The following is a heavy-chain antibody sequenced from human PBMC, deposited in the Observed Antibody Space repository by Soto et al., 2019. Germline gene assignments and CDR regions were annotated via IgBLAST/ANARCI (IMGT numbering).Heavy chain of an antibody. J-gene: IGHJ4*02. CDR2: IYHTGST. CDR1: GVSISSGGYY. Sequence: QVQLQESGPGLVKPSQTLSLTCTVSGVSISSGGYYWSWIRQHPGKGLEWIGYIYHTGSTYHNTSLKGRVTISVDTSNNQFSLNLSSVTAADTDVYHCARSQVAMIHPFEYWGQGTLVTVSS. CDR3: ARSQVAMIHPFEY. V-gene: IGHV4-31*03. D-gene: IGHD3-22*01.